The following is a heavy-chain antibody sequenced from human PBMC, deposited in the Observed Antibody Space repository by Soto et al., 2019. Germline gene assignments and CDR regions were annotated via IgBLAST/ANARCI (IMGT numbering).Heavy chain of an antibody. CDR2: ISGGGGPT. V-gene: IGHV3-23*01. CDR3: AKVSRFLDSGLI. Sequence: EVQLLESGGGLVQPGGSLRLSCTASGFTFSTYAMTWVRQAPGKGLEWVSAISGGGGPTYYADSVKGRFTISRDNSENTLYLQMNSLRADDTAVYYCAKVSRFLDSGLIWGQGTLVTVSS. D-gene: IGHD3-10*01. J-gene: IGHJ3*02. CDR1: GFTFSTYA.